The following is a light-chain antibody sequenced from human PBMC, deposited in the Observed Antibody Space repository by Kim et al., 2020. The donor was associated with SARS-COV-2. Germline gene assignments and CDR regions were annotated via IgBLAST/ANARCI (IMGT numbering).Light chain of an antibody. CDR2: GAS. CDR1: QRVSSNY. J-gene: IGKJ1*01. Sequence: PGERAHHSCGASQRVSSNYLAWYQQKPGQAPRLLIYGASGRATGIPDRFSGSGSGTDFTLTITRLGPEDFAVYYCQQYSSSPATFGQGTKVDIK. CDR3: QQYSSSPAT. V-gene: IGKV3-20*01.